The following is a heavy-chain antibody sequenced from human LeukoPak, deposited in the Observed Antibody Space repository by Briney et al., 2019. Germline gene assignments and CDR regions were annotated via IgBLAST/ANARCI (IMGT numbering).Heavy chain of an antibody. J-gene: IGHJ6*03. CDR3: ARDQPYIDV. CDR1: GGSISSGSYY. V-gene: IGHV4-61*02. Sequence: SQTLSLTCTVSGGSISSGSYYWSWIRQPAGKGLEWIGRIYTSGSTNYNPSLKSRVTISVDTTKNQFSLKLSSVTAADTAVYYCARDQPYIDVWRKGTTVTVSS. CDR2: IYTSGST.